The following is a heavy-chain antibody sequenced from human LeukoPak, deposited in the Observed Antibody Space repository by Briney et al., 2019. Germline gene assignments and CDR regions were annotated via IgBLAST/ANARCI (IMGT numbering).Heavy chain of an antibody. CDR3: APLAVAGSEFDS. V-gene: IGHV3-23*01. CDR2: ISDPHSGSET. CDR1: GFTFSSYT. J-gene: IGHJ4*02. D-gene: IGHD6-19*01. Sequence: GGSLRLSCAASGFTFSSYTMNWVRQALGQGLEWVSTISDPHSGSETHYADSVKGRFTISRDDSQNTLYLQMDSLRAEDTAVYYCAPLAVAGSEFDSWGQGTLVTVSS.